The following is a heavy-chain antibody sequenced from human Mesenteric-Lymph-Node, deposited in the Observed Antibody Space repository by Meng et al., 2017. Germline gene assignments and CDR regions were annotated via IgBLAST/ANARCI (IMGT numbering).Heavy chain of an antibody. CDR2: IWSDGNTK. CDR3: TGNSHIYGFDY. J-gene: IGHJ4*02. V-gene: IGHV3-33*01. Sequence: QVHLVESGGGVVQPGRSLRLSCAASGFTFSSLGMHWVRQAPGKGLEGVAVIWSDGNTKYYADSVKDRFTISRDNSKSTLYLQMNSRRAEDTAVYYCTGNSHIYGFDYWGPGTLVTVSS. D-gene: IGHD5-18*01. CDR1: GFTFSSLG.